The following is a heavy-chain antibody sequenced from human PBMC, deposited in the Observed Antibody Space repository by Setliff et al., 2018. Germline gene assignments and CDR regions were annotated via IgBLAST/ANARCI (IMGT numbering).Heavy chain of an antibody. V-gene: IGHV4-39*01. D-gene: IGHD2-2*01. J-gene: IGHJ4*02. CDR1: GDSISSISYY. CDR3: ASCRYQVPYDY. CDR2: LYDSGKT. Sequence: SETLSLTTTVPGDSISSISYYWGWIRQPPGKGLEWIGTLYDSGKTYYNPSLKSRVTISVDTSKNQFSLKLSSVTVADTAVYYCASCRYQVPYDYWGQGTLVTVSS.